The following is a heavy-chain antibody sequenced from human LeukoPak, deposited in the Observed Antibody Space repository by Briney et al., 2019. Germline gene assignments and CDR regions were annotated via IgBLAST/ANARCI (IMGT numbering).Heavy chain of an antibody. Sequence: PGGSLRLSCAASGFTLSSYGMHWVRQAPGQGLEWVALIWYDGSNKYYADSVKGQFTISRDNSKNTLSLQMNSLRAEDTAVYYCARINGGNYSPLDYWGQGTLVTVSS. V-gene: IGHV3-33*01. CDR2: IWYDGSNK. J-gene: IGHJ4*02. CDR3: ARINGGNYSPLDY. D-gene: IGHD1-26*01. CDR1: GFTLSSYG.